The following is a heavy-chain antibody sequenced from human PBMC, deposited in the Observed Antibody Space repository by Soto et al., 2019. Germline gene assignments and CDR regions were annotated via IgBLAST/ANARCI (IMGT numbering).Heavy chain of an antibody. J-gene: IGHJ6*03. Sequence: SETLSLTCTVSGGSISSYYWSWIRQPPGKGLEWIGYIYYSGSTNYNPSLKSRVTISVDTSKNQFSLKLSSVTAADTAVYYCARLPLKPYSSSWYPSPPYYYYMDVWGKGTTVTVSS. CDR2: IYYSGST. CDR3: ARLPLKPYSSSWYPSPPYYYYMDV. D-gene: IGHD6-13*01. V-gene: IGHV4-59*08. CDR1: GGSISSYY.